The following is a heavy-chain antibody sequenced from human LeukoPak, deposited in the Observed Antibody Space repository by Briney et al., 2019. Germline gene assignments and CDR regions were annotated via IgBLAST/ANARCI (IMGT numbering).Heavy chain of an antibody. V-gene: IGHV1-69*02. CDR1: GGTFRSYT. Sequence: ASVKVSCKASGGTFRSYTISWVRQAPGQGLEWMGRIIPILGIANYAQKFQGRVTITADKSTSTAYMELSSLRSEDTAVYYCARGAVPAVNFDYWGQGTLVTVSS. D-gene: IGHD2-2*01. J-gene: IGHJ4*02. CDR3: ARGAVPAVNFDY. CDR2: IIPILGIA.